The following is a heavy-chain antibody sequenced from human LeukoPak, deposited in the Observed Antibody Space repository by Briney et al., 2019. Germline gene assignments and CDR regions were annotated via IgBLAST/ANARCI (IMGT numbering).Heavy chain of an antibody. CDR1: VFTFSNYG. CDR3: AKDYGGENLDY. V-gene: IGHV3-30*18. D-gene: IGHD4-23*01. Sequence: PGRSLRLSCAPSVFTFSNYGMHCVPEAPGKGVEGVAVISFDGSYKSYAVSMKGRFTISRDNSKNTMYLHMNSLRLEDTAVYYCAKDYGGENLDYWGQGTLVTVSS. J-gene: IGHJ4*02. CDR2: ISFDGSYK.